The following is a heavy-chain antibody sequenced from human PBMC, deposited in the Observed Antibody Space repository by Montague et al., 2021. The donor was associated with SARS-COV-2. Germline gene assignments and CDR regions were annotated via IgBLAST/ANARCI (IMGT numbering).Heavy chain of an antibody. D-gene: IGHD1-7*01. J-gene: IGHJ6*02. CDR3: ARGRTGTTFYYYYYYGMDV. CDR2: INYSGST. V-gene: IGHV4-34*01. Sequence: SETLSLTCAVYGGSFSGYYWSWIRQPPGKGLEWIGEINYSGSTNYNPSLKSRVTISVDTSKNQFSLKLSSVTAADTAVYYCARGRTGTTFYYYYYYGMDVWGQGTTVTVPS. CDR1: GGSFSGYY.